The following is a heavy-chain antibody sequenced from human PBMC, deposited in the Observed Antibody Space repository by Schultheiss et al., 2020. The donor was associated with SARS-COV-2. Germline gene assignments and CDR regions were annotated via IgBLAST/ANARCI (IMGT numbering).Heavy chain of an antibody. Sequence: GSLRLSCTVSGGSISSYYWSWIRQPPGKGLEWIGYIYYSGSTYYNPSLKSRVTISVDTSKNQFSLKLSSVTAADTAVYYCAKSDEGIAVAGLDYWGQGTLVTVSS. D-gene: IGHD6-19*01. CDR3: AKSDEGIAVAGLDY. CDR2: IYYSGST. CDR1: GGSISSYY. V-gene: IGHV4-59*12. J-gene: IGHJ4*02.